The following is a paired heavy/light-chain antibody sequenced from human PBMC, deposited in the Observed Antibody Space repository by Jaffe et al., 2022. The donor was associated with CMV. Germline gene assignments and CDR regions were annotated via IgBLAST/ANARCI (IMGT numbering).Heavy chain of an antibody. CDR3: ARDLFVVVPAAMRGANRWFDP. V-gene: IGHV3-21*01. CDR2: ISSSSSYI. D-gene: IGHD2-2*01. Sequence: EVQLVESGGGLVKPGGSLRLSCAASGFTFSSYSMNWVRQAPGKGLEWVSSISSSSSYIYYADSVKGRFTISRDNAKNSLYLQMNSLRAEDTAVYYCARDLFVVVPAAMRGANRWFDPWGQGTLVTVSS. CDR1: GFTFSSYS. J-gene: IGHJ5*02.
Light chain of an antibody. CDR2: GAS. V-gene: IGKV3-15*01. CDR1: QSVSSN. Sequence: EIVMTQSPATLSVSPGERATLSCRASQSVSSNLAWYQQKPGQAPRLLIYGASTRATGIPARFSGSGSGTEFTLTISSLQSEDFAVYYCQQYNNWPLTFGQGTKVEIK. CDR3: QQYNNWPLT. J-gene: IGKJ1*01.